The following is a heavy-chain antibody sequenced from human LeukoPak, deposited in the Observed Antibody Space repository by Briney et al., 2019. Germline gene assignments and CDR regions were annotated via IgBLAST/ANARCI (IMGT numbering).Heavy chain of an antibody. V-gene: IGHV4-38-2*01. CDR1: GYSISSGYY. J-gene: IGHJ4*02. CDR2: IYHSGST. Sequence: SETLSLTCAVSGYSISSGYYWGWIRPPPGKGLEGIGIIYHSGSTYYNPSLKSRVTISVDTSKNQFSLKLSSVTAADTAVYYCARVSFTMVRGVINYFDYWGQGTLVTVSS. CDR3: ARVSFTMVRGVINYFDY. D-gene: IGHD3-10*01.